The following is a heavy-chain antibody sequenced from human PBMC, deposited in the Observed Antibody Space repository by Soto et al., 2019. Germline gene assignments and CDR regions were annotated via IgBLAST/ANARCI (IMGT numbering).Heavy chain of an antibody. CDR2: IYYSGST. V-gene: IGHV4-31*03. Sequence: ASETLSLTCTVSGGSISSGGYYWSWIRQHPGKGLEWIGYIYYSGSTYYNPSLKSRVTISVDTSKNQFSLKLSSVTAADTAVYYCSRDPEHFTFDSWGQGTLVTVSA. D-gene: IGHD3-3*02. CDR1: GGSISSGGYY. J-gene: IGHJ5*01. CDR3: SRDPEHFTFDS.